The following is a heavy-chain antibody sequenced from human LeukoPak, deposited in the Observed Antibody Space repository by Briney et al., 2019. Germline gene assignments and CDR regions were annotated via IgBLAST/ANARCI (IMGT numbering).Heavy chain of an antibody. CDR1: GGSISSSSYY. J-gene: IGHJ4*02. V-gene: IGHV4-39*02. CDR2: IYYSGST. CDR3: ARASGRFLEWLASDY. Sequence: SETLSLTCTVSGGSISSSSYYWGWIRQPPGKGLEWIGSIYYSGSTYYNPSLKSRVTISVDTSKNHFSLKLSSVTAADTAVYYCARASGRFLEWLASDYWGQGTLVTVSS. D-gene: IGHD3-3*01.